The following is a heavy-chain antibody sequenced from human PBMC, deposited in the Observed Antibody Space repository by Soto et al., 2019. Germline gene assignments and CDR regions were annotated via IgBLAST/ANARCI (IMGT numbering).Heavy chain of an antibody. V-gene: IGHV1-46*01. J-gene: IGHJ4*02. CDR1: GYSFTTFY. CDR3: ARDYDYVGGDY. D-gene: IGHD3-16*01. CDR2: IDPSGGST. Sequence: QVQLAQSGAEVKKPGASVKVSCRASGYSFTTFYMHWVRQAPGQGLEWMGIIDPSGGSTSYAQKFQGRLTMTRDTSTSTVYMELSSLRSEDTAVYYCARDYDYVGGDYWGQGTLVTVSS.